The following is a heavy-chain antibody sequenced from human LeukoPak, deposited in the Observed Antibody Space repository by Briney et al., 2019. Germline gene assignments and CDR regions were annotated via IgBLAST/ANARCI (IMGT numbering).Heavy chain of an antibody. CDR2: ICPDGTVT. V-gene: IGHV3-74*01. CDR3: VRDFRSADY. J-gene: IGHJ4*02. CDR1: GFTFSTYC. Sequence: GGSLRLSCAASGFTFSTYCVHWVRQAPGKGPMWVSRICPDGTVTNYADSVKARFIISRDNARNTVYLQMNSPRVEDTAVYYCVRDFRSADYWGQGTLVTVSS.